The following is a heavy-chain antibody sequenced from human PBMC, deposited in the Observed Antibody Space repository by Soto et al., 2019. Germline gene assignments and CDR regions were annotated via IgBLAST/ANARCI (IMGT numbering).Heavy chain of an antibody. CDR1: GFTFSSTW. D-gene: IGHD2-2*01. V-gene: IGHV3-74*01. CDR2: ICSDGSIT. Sequence: PGGSLRLSCTASGFTFSSTWMHWVRQAPGRGLVWVSHICSDGSITAYADSVKGRFTISRDNARNMMYLQMNSLRVEDTAVYYCATDGSYAQHVWGQGTTVTVSS. J-gene: IGHJ6*02. CDR3: ATDGSYAQHV.